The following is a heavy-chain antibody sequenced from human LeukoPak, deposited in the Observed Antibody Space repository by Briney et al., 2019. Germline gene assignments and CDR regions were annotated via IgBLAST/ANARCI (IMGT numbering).Heavy chain of an antibody. J-gene: IGHJ4*02. CDR1: GYTFTSYG. Sequence: GASVKVSCKASGYTFTSYGLTWVRQAPGQGLEWMGWISAYNGHTKYPQELQGRVTMTTDTSTSTAYMELRSLRSDDTAVYYCARGFPPRRNYDSSGYYSYYFDYWGQGTLVTVSS. CDR3: ARGFPPRRNYDSSGYYSYYFDY. CDR2: ISAYNGHT. V-gene: IGHV1-18*01. D-gene: IGHD3-22*01.